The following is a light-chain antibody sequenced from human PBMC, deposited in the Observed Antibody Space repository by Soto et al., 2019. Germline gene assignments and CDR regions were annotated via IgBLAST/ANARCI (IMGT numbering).Light chain of an antibody. J-gene: IGLJ2*01. CDR2: EGS. CDR1: SSDVGSYNL. CDR3: CSYAGSDTFV. Sequence: QSVLTQPASVSGSPGQSITISCTGTSSDVGSYNLVSWYQQHPGKAPKLMIHEGSKRPSGVSNRFSGSKSGNTASLTISGLQAEDEADYYCCSYAGSDTFVFGGGTKLTVL. V-gene: IGLV2-23*03.